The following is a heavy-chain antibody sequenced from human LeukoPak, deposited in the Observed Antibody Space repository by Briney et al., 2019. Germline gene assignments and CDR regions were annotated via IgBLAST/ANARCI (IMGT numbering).Heavy chain of an antibody. Sequence: GGSLRLSCAASGFTFSSYGMHWVRQAPGKGLEWVAVISYDGSNKYYADSVKGRFTISRDNSKNTLFLQMNSLRAEDTAVYYCARLGYCSSTSCYSDYWGQGTLVTVSS. CDR2: ISYDGSNK. V-gene: IGHV3-30*03. CDR3: ARLGYCSSTSCYSDY. CDR1: GFTFSSYG. D-gene: IGHD2-2*01. J-gene: IGHJ4*02.